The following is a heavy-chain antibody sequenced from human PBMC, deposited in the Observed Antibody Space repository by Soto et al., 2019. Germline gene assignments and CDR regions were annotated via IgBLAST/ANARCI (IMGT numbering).Heavy chain of an antibody. CDR2: ISYSGST. J-gene: IGHJ4*02. D-gene: IGHD2-8*02. V-gene: IGHV4-31*03. Sequence: QVQLQESGPRLVMPSQTLSLTCTVSGYSITGGSYYWSWIRQHPGKGLEGIGFISYSGSTSYNPSRMSRVTISRDTSKNHFSLDLSSVTAADTAVYYCARGVLVWSQGSLVTVSS. CDR3: ARGVLV. CDR1: GYSITGGSYY.